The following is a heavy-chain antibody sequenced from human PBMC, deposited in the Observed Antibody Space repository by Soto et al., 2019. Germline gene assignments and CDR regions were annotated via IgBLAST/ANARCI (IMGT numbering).Heavy chain of an antibody. CDR1: GFTFSSYA. Sequence: GSLRLSCAASGFTFSSYAMHWVRQAPGKGLEWVAVISYDGSNKYYADSVKGRFTISRDNSKNTLYLQMNSLRAEDTAVYYCARNDDILTGYYRGYFDYWGQGTLVTVSS. CDR2: ISYDGSNK. D-gene: IGHD3-9*01. CDR3: ARNDDILTGYYRGYFDY. V-gene: IGHV3-30-3*01. J-gene: IGHJ4*02.